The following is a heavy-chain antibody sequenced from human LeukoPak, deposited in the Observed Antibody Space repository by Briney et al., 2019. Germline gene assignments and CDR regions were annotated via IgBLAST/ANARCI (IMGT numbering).Heavy chain of an antibody. J-gene: IGHJ3*02. CDR2: INHSGST. D-gene: IGHD2-2*01. Sequence: PSETLSLTCAVYGGSFSGYYWSWIRQPPGKGLEWIGEINHSGSTNYNPSLKSRVTISVDTSKNQFSLKLSSVTAADTAVYYCARRPRVVPAAASSPGAFDIWGQGTMVTVSS. CDR1: GGSFSGYY. CDR3: ARRPRVVPAAASSPGAFDI. V-gene: IGHV4-34*01.